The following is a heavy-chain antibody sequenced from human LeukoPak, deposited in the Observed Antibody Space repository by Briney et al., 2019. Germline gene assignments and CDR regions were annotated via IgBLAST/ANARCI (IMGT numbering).Heavy chain of an antibody. J-gene: IGHJ3*02. CDR2: ISPSGGST. CDR3: ARDFVRYFDLPAFDI. Sequence: ASVKVSCKASGYTFTSYYMHLVRQAPGQGLEWMGIISPSGGSTSYAQKFQGRVTMTRDTSTSTVYMELSSLRSEDTAVYYCARDFVRYFDLPAFDIWGQGTMVTVSS. D-gene: IGHD3-9*01. V-gene: IGHV1-46*01. CDR1: GYTFTSYY.